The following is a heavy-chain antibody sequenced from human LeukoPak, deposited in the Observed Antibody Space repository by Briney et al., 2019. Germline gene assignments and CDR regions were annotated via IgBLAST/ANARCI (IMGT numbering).Heavy chain of an antibody. CDR2: LSGSGDST. V-gene: IGHV3-23*01. J-gene: IGHJ4*02. CDR3: AGFPGYSSGFDY. D-gene: IGHD6-19*01. Sequence: PGGSLRLSCAASGFIFSSYAMSWVRQAPGKGLEWVSSLSGSGDSTYYAGSVKGRFTISRDNSKNTLYLQMSSLRAEDTAVYYCAGFPGYSSGFDYWGQGTLVTVSS. CDR1: GFIFSSYA.